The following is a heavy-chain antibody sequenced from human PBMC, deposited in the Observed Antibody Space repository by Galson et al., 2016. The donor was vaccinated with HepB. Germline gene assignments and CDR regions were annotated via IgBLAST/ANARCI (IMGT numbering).Heavy chain of an antibody. V-gene: IGHV3-21*04. D-gene: IGHD2-21*02. CDR2: ISSSGSYI. J-gene: IGHJ4*02. Sequence: SLRLSCAASGFTFSSYSMNWVRQAPGKGLEWVSSISSSGSYIYYADSVKGRFTISRDNAKKSLSLQMNSLRAEDTALYFCARESGDFNTGHIYLDYWGQGTLVTASS. CDR1: GFTFSSYS. CDR3: ARESGDFNTGHIYLDY.